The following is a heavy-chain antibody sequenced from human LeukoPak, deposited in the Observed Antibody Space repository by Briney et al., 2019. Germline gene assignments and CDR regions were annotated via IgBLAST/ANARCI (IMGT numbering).Heavy chain of an antibody. V-gene: IGHV3-33*02. CDR2: LSHDGNFI. D-gene: IGHD2-21*01. J-gene: IGHJ4*02. CDR1: GFTLTNYG. Sequence: PGGSLRLSCGVSGFTLTNYGMHWVRQAPGKGLEWMAVLSHDGNFIDYAASVKGRFTISRDTSTNTLFLQMSSLRAEDTAVYYCARDVDLYLDFWGQGTLATVSS. CDR3: ARDVDLYLDF.